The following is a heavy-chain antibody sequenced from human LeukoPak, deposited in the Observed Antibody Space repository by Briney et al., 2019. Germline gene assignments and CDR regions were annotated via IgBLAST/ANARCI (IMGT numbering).Heavy chain of an antibody. D-gene: IGHD2-2*01. V-gene: IGHV1-2*02. CDR1: GYTFTGYY. Sequence: ASVKVSCKASGYTFTGYYINWVRQAPGQGLGWMGWINPNSGGTNYAQKFQGSVTMTSDTSISTAYMELSSMRSDDTAVYYCARKSAARSTSEFDCWGQGTLVTVSS. J-gene: IGHJ4*02. CDR2: INPNSGGT. CDR3: ARKSAARSTSEFDC.